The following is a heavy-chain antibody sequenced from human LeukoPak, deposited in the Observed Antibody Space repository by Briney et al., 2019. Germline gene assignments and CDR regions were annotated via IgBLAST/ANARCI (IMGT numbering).Heavy chain of an antibody. V-gene: IGHV3-11*04. CDR3: ARIPPEDRTWFDP. CDR2: IGYIGNNI. Sequence: GGSLRLSCAASGFTFNGYYMTWIRQAPGKGLEWVSHIGYIGNNIYYADFVKGRFTISRDNAKNSLYLQMNSLRAEDTAIYYCARIPPEDRTWFDPWGQGTLVTVSS. CDR1: GFTFNGYY. D-gene: IGHD1-14*01. J-gene: IGHJ5*02.